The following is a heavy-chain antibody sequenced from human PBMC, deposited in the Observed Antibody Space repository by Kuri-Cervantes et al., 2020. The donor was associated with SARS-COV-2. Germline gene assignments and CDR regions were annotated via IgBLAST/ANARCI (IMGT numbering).Heavy chain of an antibody. D-gene: IGHD4-23*01. CDR3: AKAFYGGNRGGVDY. J-gene: IGHJ4*02. CDR2: ISWTSGSI. V-gene: IGHV3-9*01. CDR1: GFTFDDYA. Sequence: SLKIPCAASGFTFDDYAMHWVRQAPGKGLEWVSGISWTSGSIGYADSVKGRFTISRDNAKNSLYLQMNSLRAEDTALYYCAKAFYGGNRGGVDYWGQGTLVTVSS.